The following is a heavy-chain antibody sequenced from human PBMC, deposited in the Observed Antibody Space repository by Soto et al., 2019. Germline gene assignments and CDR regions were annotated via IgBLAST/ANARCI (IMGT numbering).Heavy chain of an antibody. CDR1: GHLFNNHW. Sequence: PGESLKISCKGPGHLFNNHWIGWVRQTPGKGLEWMGLIFTRDSETKTSPSFQGHVSFSVDNSINTVYLQLTSLKTTDTGIYFCARGYFDSGHGYDLWGQGTLVTVS. J-gene: IGHJ5*02. V-gene: IGHV5-51*01. CDR2: IFTRDSET. D-gene: IGHD3-10*01. CDR3: ARGYFDSGHGYDL.